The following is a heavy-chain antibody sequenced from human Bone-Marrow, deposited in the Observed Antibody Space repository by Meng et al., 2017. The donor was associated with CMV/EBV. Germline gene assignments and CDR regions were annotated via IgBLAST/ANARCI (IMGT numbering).Heavy chain of an antibody. J-gene: IGHJ4*02. Sequence: SLKISCTASGFTFDDYALHWVRQPPGKGLEWVSGISWNGGSIDYVDSVRGRFTISRDNDRNSVYLPMDSLRVEDTAKYYCVKGTGYDILTGYLDYWGRGALVTVSS. D-gene: IGHD3-9*01. CDR1: GFTFDDYA. CDR3: VKGTGYDILTGYLDY. CDR2: ISWNGGSI. V-gene: IGHV3-9*01.